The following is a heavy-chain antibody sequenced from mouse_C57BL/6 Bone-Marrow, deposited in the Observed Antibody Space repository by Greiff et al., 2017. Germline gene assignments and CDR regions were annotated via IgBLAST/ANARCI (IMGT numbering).Heavy chain of an antibody. D-gene: IGHD1-1*01. CDR3: ARRYYGSREYYFDY. V-gene: IGHV5-17*01. CDR2: ISSGSSTI. J-gene: IGHJ2*01. CDR1: GFTFSDYG. Sequence: EVNVVESGGGLVKPGGSLKLSCAASGFTFSDYGMHWVRQAPEKGLEWVAYISSGSSTIYYADTVKGRFTISRDNAKNTLFLQMTSLRSEDTAMYYCARRYYGSREYYFDYWGQGTTLTVSS.